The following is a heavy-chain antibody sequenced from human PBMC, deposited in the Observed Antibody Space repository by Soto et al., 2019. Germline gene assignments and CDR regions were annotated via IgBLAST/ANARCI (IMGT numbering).Heavy chain of an antibody. D-gene: IGHD3-22*01. V-gene: IGHV3-23*01. J-gene: IGHJ4*02. CDR1: GFTFSSYA. CDR3: AKYNPLYDSSGYYYYGGTFSPIDY. Sequence: GSLKLSCAAAGFTFSSYAMSWVRQAPGKGLEWVSAIIGSGGSTYYADSVKGRFTISRDNSKNTLYLQMNSLRAEDTAVYYCAKYNPLYDSSGYYYYGGTFSPIDYWGQGTLVTISS. CDR2: IIGSGGST.